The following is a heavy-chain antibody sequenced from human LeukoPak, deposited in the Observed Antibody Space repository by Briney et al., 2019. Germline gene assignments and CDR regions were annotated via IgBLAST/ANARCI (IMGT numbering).Heavy chain of an antibody. J-gene: IGHJ5*02. D-gene: IGHD3-16*01. V-gene: IGHV4-34*01. Sequence: PSETLSLTCAVYGGSFSGYYWSWIRQPPGKGLEWIGEINHSGSTNYNPSLKSRVTISVDTSKNQFSLKLSSVTAADTAVYYCASRPVRGGYNWFDPWGQGTLVTVSS. CDR2: INHSGST. CDR1: GGSFSGYY. CDR3: ASRPVRGGYNWFDP.